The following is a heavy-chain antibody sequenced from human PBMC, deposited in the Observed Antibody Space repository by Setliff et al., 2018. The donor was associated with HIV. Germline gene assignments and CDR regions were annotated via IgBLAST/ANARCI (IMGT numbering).Heavy chain of an antibody. J-gene: IGHJ3*02. CDR2: ITPDSGGT. CDR1: GYTFNDSF. CDR3: ARGGLATGAFDI. V-gene: IGHV1-2*02. Sequence: ASVKVSCKASGYTFNDSFIHWVRQAPGQGLGWMGWITPDSGGTNYAQKFQGRVTMTRDTSISTAYMELSRLRSDDTAVYYCARGGLATGAFDIWGQGTMVTVS. D-gene: IGHD5-12*01.